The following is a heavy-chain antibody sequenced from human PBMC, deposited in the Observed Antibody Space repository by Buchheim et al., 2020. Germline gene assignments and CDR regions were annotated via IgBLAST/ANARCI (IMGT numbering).Heavy chain of an antibody. V-gene: IGHV4-34*01. CDR2: LNHSGST. CDR3: ARSSDFGYGGKTLDY. Sequence: QVQLQQWGAGLLKPSETLSLTCAVYGGSFSGFYWIWIRQPPGKGLEWIGELNHSGSTNYNPSLKSRVTISVDTSKNQFSLKMSSVTAADTAVYYCARSSDFGYGGKTLDYWGQGTL. D-gene: IGHD4-23*01. J-gene: IGHJ4*02. CDR1: GGSFSGFY.